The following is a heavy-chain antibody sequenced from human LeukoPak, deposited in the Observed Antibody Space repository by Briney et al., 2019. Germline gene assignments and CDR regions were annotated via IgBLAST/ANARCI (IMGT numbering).Heavy chain of an antibody. CDR3: AREGDCSSTSCTDYYYYGMDV. CDR1: GVTFSSYA. CDR2: ISYDGSNK. J-gene: IGHJ6*02. V-gene: IGHV3-30-3*01. Sequence: GGSLRLSCAASGVTFSSYAMHWVRQAPGKGLEWVAVISYDGSNKYYADSVKGRFTISRDNSKNTLYLQMNSLRAEDTAVYYCAREGDCSSTSCTDYYYYGMDVWGQGTTVTVSS. D-gene: IGHD2-2*01.